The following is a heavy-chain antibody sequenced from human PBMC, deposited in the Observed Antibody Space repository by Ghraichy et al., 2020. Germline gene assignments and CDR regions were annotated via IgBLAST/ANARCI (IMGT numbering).Heavy chain of an antibody. J-gene: IGHJ4*02. V-gene: IGHV3-21*04. CDR2: ISSSSSYI. CDR1: GFTFSSYS. Sequence: GGSLRLSCAASGFTFSSYSMNWVRQAPGKGLEWVSSISSSSSYIYYADSVKGRFTISRDNAKNSLYLQMDSLKAEDTAVYYCTRGWESAAPYFLDDWGQGTRVTVSS. CDR3: TRGWESAAPYFLDD. D-gene: IGHD6-19*01.